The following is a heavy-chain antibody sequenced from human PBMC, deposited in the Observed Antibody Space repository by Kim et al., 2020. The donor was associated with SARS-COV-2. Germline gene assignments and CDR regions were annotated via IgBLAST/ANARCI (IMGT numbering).Heavy chain of an antibody. Sequence: GGSLRLSCAGSGFTFSSDWMHWVRQAPGKGLEWVSRINTDGSFTTNADSVKGRFTISRDNAKNTLFLQMNSLRAEDTAVYYCARLCSGWSLSYWGRGTLVTVSS. J-gene: IGHJ4*02. V-gene: IGHV3-74*01. D-gene: IGHD6-19*01. CDR1: GFTFSSDW. CDR2: INTDGSFT. CDR3: ARLCSGWSLSY.